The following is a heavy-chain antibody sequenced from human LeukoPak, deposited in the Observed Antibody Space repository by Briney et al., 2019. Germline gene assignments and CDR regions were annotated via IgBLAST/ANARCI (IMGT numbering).Heavy chain of an antibody. V-gene: IGHV1-8*03. D-gene: IGHD7-27*01. CDR1: GYTFTSYD. CDR2: MNPNSGNT. J-gene: IGHJ4*02. Sequence: ASVKVSCKASGYTFTSYDINWVRQATGQGLEWMGWMNPNSGNTGYAQKFQGRVTITRNTSISTAYMELSSLRSEDTAVYYCARAGAGGLDLDYWGQGTLVTVSS. CDR3: ARAGAGGLDLDY.